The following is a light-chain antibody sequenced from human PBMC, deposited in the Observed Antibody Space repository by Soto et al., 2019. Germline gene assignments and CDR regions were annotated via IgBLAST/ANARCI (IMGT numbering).Light chain of an antibody. V-gene: IGKV1-39*01. Sequence: DIQMTQSPSSLSASVGDRVTITCRASQSISSYLNWYQQKPGKAPKPLIYSASTLQGGVPSRFSGSGSGTDFTLTISNLQPEDFATYYCQQSYTTPRTFGQGTKVELK. CDR1: QSISSY. J-gene: IGKJ1*01. CDR3: QQSYTTPRT. CDR2: SAS.